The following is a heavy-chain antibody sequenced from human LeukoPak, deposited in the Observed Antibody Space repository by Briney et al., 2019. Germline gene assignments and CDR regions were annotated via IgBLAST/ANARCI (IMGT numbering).Heavy chain of an antibody. CDR3: ANRYSGSYPGVY. CDR1: GGSFSGYY. Sequence: SETLSLTCAVYGGSFSGYYWSWIRQPPGKGLEWIGEINHSGSTNYNPSLKSRVTISADTSKNQFSLKLSSVTAADTAVYYCANRYSGSYPGVYWGQGTLVTVSS. J-gene: IGHJ4*02. V-gene: IGHV4-34*01. D-gene: IGHD1-26*01. CDR2: INHSGST.